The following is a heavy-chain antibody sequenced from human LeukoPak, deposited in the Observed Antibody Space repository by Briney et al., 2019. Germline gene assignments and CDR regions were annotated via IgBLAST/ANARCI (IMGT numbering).Heavy chain of an antibody. CDR1: EFSFSSYS. Sequence: PGGSLRLSCAASEFSFSSYSMNWVRQAPGKGLEWVSSISTSSSYIFYADSVKGRFTISRDNSKNTLYLEINSLRSEDTAVYYCGKGGGRPLDACDIWGPGTRVTVSS. J-gene: IGHJ3*02. V-gene: IGHV3-21*01. CDR2: ISTSSSYI. D-gene: IGHD1-26*01. CDR3: GKGGGRPLDACDI.